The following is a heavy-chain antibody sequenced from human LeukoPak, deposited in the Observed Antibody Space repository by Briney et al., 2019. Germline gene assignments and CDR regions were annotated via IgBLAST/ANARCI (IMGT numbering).Heavy chain of an antibody. CDR3: AAVSYYDSSVCCGDHDAFDI. CDR1: GFTFTGSA. Sequence: SVKVSCKASGFTFTGSAVQWVRQARGQRLEWIGWIVVGSGNTNYAQKFQERVTITRDMSTSTAYMELSSLRSEDTAVYYCAAVSYYDSSVCCGDHDAFDIWGQGTMVTVSS. J-gene: IGHJ3*02. V-gene: IGHV1-58*01. D-gene: IGHD3-22*01. CDR2: IVVGSGNT.